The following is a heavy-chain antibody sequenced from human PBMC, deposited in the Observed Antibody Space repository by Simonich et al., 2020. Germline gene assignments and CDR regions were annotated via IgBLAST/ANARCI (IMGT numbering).Heavy chain of an antibody. CDR2: ISPILGIT. D-gene: IGHD3-10*01. Sequence: QVQLVQSGAEVKKPGSSVKVSCKASGGTFSSYAISWVRQAPGQGLEWMGGISPILGITNYAQKFQGRVTITADKSTSTAYMELSSLRSEDTAVYYCARGGLADRRMVYYYYMDVWGKGTTVTVSS. CDR1: GGTFSSYA. CDR3: ARGGLADRRMVYYYYMDV. J-gene: IGHJ6*03. V-gene: IGHV1-69*09.